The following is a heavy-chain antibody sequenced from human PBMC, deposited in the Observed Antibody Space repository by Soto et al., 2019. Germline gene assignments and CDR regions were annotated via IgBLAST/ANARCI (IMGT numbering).Heavy chain of an antibody. CDR1: GYSFTANS. D-gene: IGHD6-25*01. V-gene: IGHV1-2*04. CDR3: AMQRSGVVY. CDR2: INANNGGT. Sequence: QVHLVQSGAEVKKPGASVRVSSKASGYSFTANSMHWVRQAPGEGLEWMGWINANNGGTNYARRFQGWVTMTRDTSFRTAYMDLTRLKSVDTAVYYCAMQRSGVVYWGQGTLVTVSS. J-gene: IGHJ4*02.